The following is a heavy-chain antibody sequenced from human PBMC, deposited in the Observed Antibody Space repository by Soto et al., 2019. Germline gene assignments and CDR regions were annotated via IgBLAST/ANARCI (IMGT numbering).Heavy chain of an antibody. CDR3: ASYHGSESFYYNGIDY. J-gene: IGHJ4*02. Sequence: SETLSLTCTVSGGFVKSGSFYWSWIRQHPGKGLEWIGYIYYTGSTYYDSSLKSRLNISVDTSKNQFSLKLNSVTAADTAVYYCASYHGSESFYYNGIDYWGQGTLVTVSS. V-gene: IGHV4-31*03. D-gene: IGHD3-10*01. CDR2: IYYTGST. CDR1: GGFVKSGSFY.